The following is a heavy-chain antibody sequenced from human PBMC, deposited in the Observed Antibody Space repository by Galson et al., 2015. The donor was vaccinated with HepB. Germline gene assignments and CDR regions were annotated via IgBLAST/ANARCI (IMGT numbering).Heavy chain of an antibody. J-gene: IGHJ4*02. CDR2: IKQDGSEK. D-gene: IGHD3-9*01. V-gene: IGHV3-7*01. Sequence: SLRLSCAASGFTFSSYWMSWVRQAPGKGLEWVANIKQDGSEKYYVDSVKGRFTISRDNAKNSLYLQMNSLRAEDTAVYYCARDKSPYYDILTGNEEGYFDYWGQGTLVTVSS. CDR3: ARDKSPYYDILTGNEEGYFDY. CDR1: GFTFSSYW.